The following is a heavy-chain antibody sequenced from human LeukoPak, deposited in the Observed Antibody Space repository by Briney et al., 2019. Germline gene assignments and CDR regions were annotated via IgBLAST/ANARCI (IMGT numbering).Heavy chain of an antibody. Sequence: GESLKISCKGSGYSFTSYWIGWVRQMPGKGLEWMGIIYPDDSDTRYSPSFQGQVTILADKSISTAYLQWSSLKASDTAMYYCARRGGYGSGSYSFDYWGQGTLVTVSS. CDR3: ARRGGYGSGSYSFDY. V-gene: IGHV5-51*01. CDR1: GYSFTSYW. CDR2: IYPDDSDT. D-gene: IGHD3-10*01. J-gene: IGHJ4*02.